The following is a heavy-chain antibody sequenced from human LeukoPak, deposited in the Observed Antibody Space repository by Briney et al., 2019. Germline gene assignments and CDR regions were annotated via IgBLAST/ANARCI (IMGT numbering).Heavy chain of an antibody. CDR3: ARNRDGYNPTDFDY. V-gene: IGHV1-3*01. J-gene: IGHJ4*02. D-gene: IGHD5-24*01. Sequence: ASVTVSCKASGYTFTSYAMHWVRQAPGQRLEWMGWINAGNGNTKYSQKFQGRVTITRDTSASTAYMELSSLRSEDTAVYYCARNRDGYNPTDFDYWGQGTLVTVSS. CDR1: GYTFTSYA. CDR2: INAGNGNT.